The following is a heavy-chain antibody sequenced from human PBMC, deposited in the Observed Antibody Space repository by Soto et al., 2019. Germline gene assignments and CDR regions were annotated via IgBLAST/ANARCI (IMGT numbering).Heavy chain of an antibody. CDR3: ARDIVVVVAATYDAFDI. V-gene: IGHV1-18*04. D-gene: IGHD2-15*01. CDR2: ISAYNGNT. J-gene: IGHJ3*02. CDR1: GYTFTSYG. Sequence: ASVKVSCKASGYTFTSYGISWVRQAPGQGLEWMGWISAYNGNTNYAQKLQGRVTMTTDTSTSTAYMELRSLRSDDTAVYYCARDIVVVVAATYDAFDIWGKGTMVTVSS.